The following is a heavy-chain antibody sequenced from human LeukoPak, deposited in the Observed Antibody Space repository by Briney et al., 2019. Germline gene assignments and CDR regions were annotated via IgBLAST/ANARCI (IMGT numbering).Heavy chain of an antibody. D-gene: IGHD6-13*01. V-gene: IGHV4-59*08. CDR1: GGSFNISY. Sequence: SETLSLTCTVSGGSFNISYWSWIRQPPGKGLEWIGYIYYRGSTNYNPSLKSRVTISVDTSKNQYSLNLSSVTAADTAVYYCARSGVFTGYDALDNWGQGTRVTVSS. CDR3: ARSGVFTGYDALDN. J-gene: IGHJ3*02. CDR2: IYYRGST.